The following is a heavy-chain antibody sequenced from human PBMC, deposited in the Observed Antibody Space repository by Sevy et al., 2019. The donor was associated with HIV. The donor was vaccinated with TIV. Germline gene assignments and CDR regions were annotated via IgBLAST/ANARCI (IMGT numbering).Heavy chain of an antibody. V-gene: IGHV3-23*01. CDR1: GFSFSGYA. Sequence: GGSLRLSCAASGFSFSGYAMSWVRQAPGKGLEWVSSVRGSGDTTKYADSVKGRFTLSRENSKNTLYLQMNSLRSEDTVLYYCAKGPGDLDWLLFDYWGRGTLVTVSS. CDR3: AKGPGDLDWLLFDY. CDR2: VRGSGDTT. J-gene: IGHJ4*02. D-gene: IGHD3-9*01.